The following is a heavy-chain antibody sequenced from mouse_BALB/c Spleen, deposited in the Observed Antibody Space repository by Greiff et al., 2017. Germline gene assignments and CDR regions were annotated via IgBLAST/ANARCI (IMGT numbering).Heavy chain of an antibody. CDR1: GYNIKDTY. D-gene: IGHD1-1*01. Sequence: ESGAELVKPGASVKLSCTASGYNIKDTYMHWVKQRPEQGLEWIGRIDPANGNTKYDPKFQGKATITADTSSNTAYLQLSSLTSEDTAVYYCASYYGSSWFAYWGQGTLVTVSA. CDR2: IDPANGNT. J-gene: IGHJ3*01. V-gene: IGHV14-3*02. CDR3: ASYYGSSWFAY.